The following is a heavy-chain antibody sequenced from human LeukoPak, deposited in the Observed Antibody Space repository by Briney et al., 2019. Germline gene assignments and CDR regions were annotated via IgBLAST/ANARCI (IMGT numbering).Heavy chain of an antibody. J-gene: IGHJ6*02. CDR2: IYYSGST. V-gene: IGHV4-59*01. CDR1: GGSISSYY. D-gene: IGHD2-21*02. CDR3: ARDAPLYCGGDCYSYYYYGMDV. Sequence: KPSETLSLTCTVSGGSISSYYWSWIRQPPGKGLEWIGYIYYSGSTNYNPSLKSRVTISVDTSKNQFSLKLSSVTAADTAVYYCARDAPLYCGGDCYSYYYYGMDVCGQGTTVTVSS.